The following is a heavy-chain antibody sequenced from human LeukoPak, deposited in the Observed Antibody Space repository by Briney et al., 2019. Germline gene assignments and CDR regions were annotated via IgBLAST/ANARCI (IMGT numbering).Heavy chain of an antibody. J-gene: IGHJ4*02. CDR2: ISGSGDTT. Sequence: GGSLRLSCAASGLTFSSSAMSWVRQAPGKGLEWVSVISGSGDTTYYADSVKGRFTISRDNSKKTLYLQMNSLRAEDTAVYYCAEEVGSFDYWGQGTLVTVSS. D-gene: IGHD3-10*01. V-gene: IGHV3-23*01. CDR3: AEEVGSFDY. CDR1: GLTFSSSA.